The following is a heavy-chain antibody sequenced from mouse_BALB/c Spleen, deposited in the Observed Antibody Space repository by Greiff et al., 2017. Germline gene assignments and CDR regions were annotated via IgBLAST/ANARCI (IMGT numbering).Heavy chain of an antibody. CDR1: GYAFSSSW. D-gene: IGHD2-14*01. CDR2: IYPGDGDT. V-gene: IGHV1-82*01. CDR3: ARLGGNYAMDY. J-gene: IGHJ4*01. Sequence: QVQLQQSGPELVKPGASVKISCKASGYAFSSSWMNWVKQRPGQGLEWIGRIYPGDGDTNYNGKFKGKATLTADKSSSTAYMQLSSLTSVDSAVYFCARLGGNYAMDYWGQGTSVTVSS.